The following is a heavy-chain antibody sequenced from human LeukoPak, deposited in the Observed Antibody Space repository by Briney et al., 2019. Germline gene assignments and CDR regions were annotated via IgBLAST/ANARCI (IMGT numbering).Heavy chain of an antibody. CDR3: AKDPEYFVVVVASPTGYFDY. CDR1: GFTFSSYA. J-gene: IGHJ4*02. D-gene: IGHD2-15*01. Sequence: PGRSLRLSCAASGFTFSSYAMHWVRQAPGKGLEWVAVISYDGSNKYYADSVKGRFTISRDNAKNSLYLQMNSLRAEDTAVYYCAKDPEYFVVVVASPTGYFDYWGQGTLVTVSS. V-gene: IGHV3-30-3*01. CDR2: ISYDGSNK.